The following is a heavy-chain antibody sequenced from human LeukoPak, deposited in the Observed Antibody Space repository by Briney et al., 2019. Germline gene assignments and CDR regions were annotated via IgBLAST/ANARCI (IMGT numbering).Heavy chain of an antibody. D-gene: IGHD3-22*01. V-gene: IGHV4-61*01. Sequence: SETLSLTCTVSGGSVSSGSYYWSWIRQPPGKGLEWIGYIYYSGSTNYNPSLKSRVTISVDTSKNQFSLKLSSVTAADTAVYYCARGQGYYDSSGYYYFDHWGQGTLVTVSS. J-gene: IGHJ4*02. CDR2: IYYSGST. CDR3: ARGQGYYDSSGYYYFDH. CDR1: GGSVSSGSYY.